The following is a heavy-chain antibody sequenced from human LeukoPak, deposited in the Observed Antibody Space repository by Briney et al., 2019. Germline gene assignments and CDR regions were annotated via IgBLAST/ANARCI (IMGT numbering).Heavy chain of an antibody. CDR1: GYTFTSYD. CDR2: MNPNSGNT. D-gene: IGHD3-3*01. J-gene: IGHJ6*03. CDR3: ARGPDRLDNPYYDFWSDDYMDV. Sequence: ASVKVSCKASGYTFTSYDINWVRQATGQGLEWMGWMNPNSGNTGYAQKFQGRVTMTRNTSISTAYMELSSLRSEDTAVYYCARGPDRLDNPYYDFWSDDYMDVWGKGTTVTVSS. V-gene: IGHV1-8*01.